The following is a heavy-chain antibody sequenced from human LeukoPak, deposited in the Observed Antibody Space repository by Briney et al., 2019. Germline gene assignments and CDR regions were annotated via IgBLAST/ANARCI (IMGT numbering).Heavy chain of an antibody. CDR3: AREAYYDSRDYYYYMDV. CDR1: GGTFSSYT. CDR2: ISAYNGNT. Sequence: ASVKVSCKASGGTFSSYTITWVRQAPGHGLEWMGWISAYNGNTNYAQKFQGRVTMTTDTSTSTAYMELRSLRSDDTALYYCAREAYYDSRDYYYYMDVWGKGTTVTVSS. D-gene: IGHD3-22*01. V-gene: IGHV1-18*01. J-gene: IGHJ6*03.